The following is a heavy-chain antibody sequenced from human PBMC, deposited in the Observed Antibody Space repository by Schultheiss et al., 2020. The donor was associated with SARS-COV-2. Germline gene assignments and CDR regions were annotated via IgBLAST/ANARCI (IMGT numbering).Heavy chain of an antibody. J-gene: IGHJ5*02. CDR1: GGSISSGGYY. D-gene: IGHD6-13*01. CDR3: ARLPHLIAAAGTAWFDP. Sequence: LRLSCTVSGGSISSGGYYWSWIRQHPGKGLEWIGYIYYSGSTFYKPSLETRLTISEDTSKNQFSLKLSSVTAADTAVYYCARLPHLIAAAGTAWFDPWGQGTLVTVSS. CDR2: IYYSGST. V-gene: IGHV4-31*03.